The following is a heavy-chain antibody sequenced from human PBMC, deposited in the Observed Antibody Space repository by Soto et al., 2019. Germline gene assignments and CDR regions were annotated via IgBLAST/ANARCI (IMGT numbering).Heavy chain of an antibody. CDR1: GFTFSSYA. CDR2: ISGSGGST. J-gene: IGHJ5*02. CDR3: AREKETTMVRGVINWFDP. Sequence: GGSLRLSCAASGFTFSSYAMSWVRQAPGKGLGWVSAISGSGGSTYYADSVKGRFTISRDNSKNTLYLQMNSLRAADTAVYYCAREKETTMVRGVINWFDPWGQGTLVTVSS. V-gene: IGHV3-23*01. D-gene: IGHD3-10*01.